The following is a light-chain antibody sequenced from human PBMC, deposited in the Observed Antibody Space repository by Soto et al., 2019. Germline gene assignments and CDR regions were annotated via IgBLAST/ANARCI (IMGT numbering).Light chain of an antibody. J-gene: IGKJ4*01. CDR1: QSVSSSY. Sequence: VLKQSPGTVSLSPGERATLSCRASQSVSSSYLAWYQQKPGQAPRLLIYGVSNRATGIPDRFSGSGSGTDSTLTISRLEPDDFAVYYCQQYVNSLTFGGGAKAAIK. CDR3: QQYVNSLT. CDR2: GVS. V-gene: IGKV3-20*01.